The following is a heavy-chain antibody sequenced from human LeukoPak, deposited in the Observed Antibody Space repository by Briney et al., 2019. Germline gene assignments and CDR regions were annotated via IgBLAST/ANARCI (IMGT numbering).Heavy chain of an antibody. CDR2: INHSGST. CDR1: GGSSSGYY. CDR3: ARGPISRSIGYYYYGMDV. J-gene: IGHJ6*04. Sequence: SETLSLTCAVYGGSSSGYYWSWIRQPPGKGLEWIGEINHSGSTNYNPSLKSRVTISVDTSKNQFSLKLSSVTAADTAVYYCARGPISRSIGYYYYGMDVWGKGTTVTVSS. V-gene: IGHV4-34*01. D-gene: IGHD1-14*01.